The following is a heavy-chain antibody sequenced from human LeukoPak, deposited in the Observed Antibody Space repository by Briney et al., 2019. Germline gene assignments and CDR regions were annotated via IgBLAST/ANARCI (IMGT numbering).Heavy chain of an antibody. CDR2: IIPILGIA. CDR3: ASFRTGTTYWKFDY. V-gene: IGHV1-69*02. J-gene: IGHJ4*02. Sequence: SVKVSCKAPGGTFSSYTISWVRQAPGQGLEWMGRIIPILGIANYAQKFQGRVTITADKSTSTAYMELSSLRSEDTAVYYCASFRTGTTYWKFDYWGQGTLVTVSS. CDR1: GGTFSSYT. D-gene: IGHD1-1*01.